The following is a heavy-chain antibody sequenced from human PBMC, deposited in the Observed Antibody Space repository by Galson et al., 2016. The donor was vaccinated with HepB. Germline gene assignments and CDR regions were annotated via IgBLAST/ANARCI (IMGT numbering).Heavy chain of an antibody. CDR1: GGTFSTFT. V-gene: IGHV1-69*10. CDR2: IIPFLGLT. Sequence: SVKVSCKASGGTFSTFTFTWVRQAPGQGLEWMGRIIPFLGLTNYAQKFQGRATISADKSMKTAYMELISLRFEDSAVYSCAKARGSSHPIDHWGQGTLLTVSS. D-gene: IGHD6-13*01. J-gene: IGHJ4*02. CDR3: AKARGSSHPIDH.